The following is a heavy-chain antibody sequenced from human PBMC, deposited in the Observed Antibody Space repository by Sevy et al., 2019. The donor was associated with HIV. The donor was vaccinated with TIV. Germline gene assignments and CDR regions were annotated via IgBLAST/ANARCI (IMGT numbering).Heavy chain of an antibody. CDR2: ISGSGGST. CDR1: GFTFSSYA. V-gene: IGHV3-23*01. D-gene: IGHD3-22*01. Sequence: GGSLRLSCAASGFTFSSYAMSWVRQAPGKGLEWVSAISGSGGSTYYADSVKDRFTISRDNSKNTLYLQMNSLRAEDTAVYYCAKDLNYYDSSGYYHAFDIWGQGTMVTVSS. J-gene: IGHJ3*02. CDR3: AKDLNYYDSSGYYHAFDI.